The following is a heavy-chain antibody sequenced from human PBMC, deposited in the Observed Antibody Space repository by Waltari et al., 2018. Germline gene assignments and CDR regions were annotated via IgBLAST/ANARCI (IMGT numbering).Heavy chain of an antibody. J-gene: IGHJ3*02. CDR3: ARVDSSGYYYFDGAFDI. CDR1: GCSISSYY. Sequence: QVQLQESGPGLVKPSETLSLTCTVSGCSISSYYWSWIRPPPGKGLEWIGYIYYSGSTNYNPSLKSRVTISVDTSKNQFSLKLSSVTAADTAVYYCARVDSSGYYYFDGAFDIWGQGTMVTVSS. V-gene: IGHV4-59*01. D-gene: IGHD3-22*01. CDR2: IYYSGST.